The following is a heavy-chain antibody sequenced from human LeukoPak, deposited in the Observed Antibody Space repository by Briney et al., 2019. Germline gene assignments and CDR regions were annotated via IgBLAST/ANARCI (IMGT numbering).Heavy chain of an antibody. CDR3: ARDLQPHYYYGSGSYWY. CDR1: GYTFNRCG. CDR2: MNPNSGNT. D-gene: IGHD3-10*01. J-gene: IGHJ4*02. Sequence: ASVKVSCKASGYTFNRCGMNWVRQAPGQGLEWMGWMNPNSGNTGYAQKFRGRVTMTRNTSISTAYMELSSLRAEDTAVYYCARDLQPHYYYGSGSYWYWGQGTLVTVSS. V-gene: IGHV1-8*01.